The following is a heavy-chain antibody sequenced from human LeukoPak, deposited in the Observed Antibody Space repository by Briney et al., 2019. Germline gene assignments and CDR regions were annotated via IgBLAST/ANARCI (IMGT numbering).Heavy chain of an antibody. V-gene: IGHV3-33*01. CDR2: IWYDGSNK. CDR1: GFTFSSYG. CDR3: ARDSGYYDILLAFDY. J-gene: IGHJ4*02. Sequence: PGGSLRLPCAASGFTFSSYGMHWVRQAPGKGLEWVAVIWYDGSNKYYADSVKGRFTISRDNSKNTLYLQMNSLRAEDTAVYYCARDSGYYDILLAFDYWGQGTLVTVSS. D-gene: IGHD3-9*01.